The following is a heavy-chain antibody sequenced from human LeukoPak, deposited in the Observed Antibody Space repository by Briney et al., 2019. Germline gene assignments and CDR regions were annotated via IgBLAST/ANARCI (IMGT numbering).Heavy chain of an antibody. J-gene: IGHJ4*02. V-gene: IGHV1-18*01. CDR2: ISAYNGNT. Sequence: ASVKVSCKASGYTFTSYGISWVRQAPGQGLQWMGWISAYNGNTNYAQKLQGRVTMTTDTSTSTAYMELRSLRSDDTAVYYCARGRSRIAAAGIMGDYWGQGTLVTVSS. D-gene: IGHD6-13*01. CDR3: ARGRSRIAAAGIMGDY. CDR1: GYTFTSYG.